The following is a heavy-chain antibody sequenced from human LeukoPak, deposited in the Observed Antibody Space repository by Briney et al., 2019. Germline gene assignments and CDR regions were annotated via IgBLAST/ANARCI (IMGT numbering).Heavy chain of an antibody. CDR2: IYHSGST. D-gene: IGHD3-3*01. CDR1: GYSISSGYY. V-gene: IGHV4-38-2*01. CDR3: AIRFDDGNFDY. J-gene: IGHJ4*02. Sequence: PSETLSLTCAVSGYSISSGYYWGWIRQPPGKGLEWIGSIYHSGSTYYNPSLKSRVTVSVDTSKNQFSLKLSSVTAADTAVYYCAIRFDDGNFDYCGQGTLVTVSS.